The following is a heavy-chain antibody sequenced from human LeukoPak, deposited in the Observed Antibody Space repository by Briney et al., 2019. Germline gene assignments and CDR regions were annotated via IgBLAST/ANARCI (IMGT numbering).Heavy chain of an antibody. CDR2: ISPYNGET. CDR1: GDISPGYS. V-gene: IGHV1-18*01. J-gene: IGHJ4*02. CDR3: LRDNPPWVSPENYFYS. D-gene: IGHD1-14*01. Sequence: ASVKVSCNGSGDISPGYSPASGRQAPGQGLEWMGWISPYNGETKYAQNFQDRLTLTTDTSTSTDYMDLRSLRSDDTAVDYCLRDNPPWVSPENYFYSWGQGTLVTVSS.